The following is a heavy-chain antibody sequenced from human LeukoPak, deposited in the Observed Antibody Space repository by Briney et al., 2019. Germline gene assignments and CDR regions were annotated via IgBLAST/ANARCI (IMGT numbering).Heavy chain of an antibody. J-gene: IGHJ4*02. D-gene: IGHD2-15*01. CDR2: ISSSSSYI. CDR3: AREPDSVVVVAATQNFDY. CDR1: GFTFSDYN. Sequence: GGSLRLSCTASGFTFSDYNFNWVRQAPGKGLEWVSSISSSSSYIYYADSVKGRFTISRDNAKNSLYLQMNSLRAEDTAVYYCAREPDSVVVVAATQNFDYWGQGTLVTVSS. V-gene: IGHV3-21*01.